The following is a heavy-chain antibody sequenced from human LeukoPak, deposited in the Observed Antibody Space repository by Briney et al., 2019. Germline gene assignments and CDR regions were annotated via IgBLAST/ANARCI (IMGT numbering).Heavy chain of an antibody. CDR1: GFTLRRYN. J-gene: IGHJ4*02. D-gene: IGHD5-12*01. CDR2: NGTSNTK. Sequence: PGGPLSLLCAACGFTLRRYNVLCVRQAPGEALVWVSYNGTSNTKYYAYSVKGRFTISKDNGKNSVYLQMSRLRSEDEAVYYCARDGWYSCYDFDSWGQGTLVTVSS. CDR3: ARDGWYSCYDFDS. V-gene: IGHV3-48*01.